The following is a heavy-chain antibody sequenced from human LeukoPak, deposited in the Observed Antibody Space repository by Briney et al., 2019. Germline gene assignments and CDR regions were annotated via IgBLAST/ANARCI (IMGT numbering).Heavy chain of an antibody. D-gene: IGHD1-20*01. J-gene: IGHJ4*02. CDR2: ISRRSRHV. CDR3: ARSPYDWNYGDY. V-gene: IGHV3-21*04. CDR1: GFTFSDYS. Sequence: NPGGSLRLSCAASGFTFSDYSMNWVRQAPGKGLEWVSSISRRSRHVYYADSVKGRFTISRDNARNSLYLQMNSLRVEDTAVYYCARSPYDWNYGDYWGQGTLVTVSS.